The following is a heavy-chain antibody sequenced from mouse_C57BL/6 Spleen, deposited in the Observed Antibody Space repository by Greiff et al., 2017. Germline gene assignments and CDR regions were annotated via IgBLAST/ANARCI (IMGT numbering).Heavy chain of an antibody. Sequence: VKLQQPGAELVMPGASVKLSCKASGYTFTSYWMHWVKQRPGQGLEWIGEIDPSDSYTNYNQKFKGKSTLTVDKSSSTAYMQLSSLTSEDAAVYYCARGTTVVLDYWGQGTTRTVSS. CDR1: GYTFTSYW. CDR2: IDPSDSYT. D-gene: IGHD1-1*01. CDR3: ARGTTVVLDY. V-gene: IGHV1-69*01. J-gene: IGHJ2*01.